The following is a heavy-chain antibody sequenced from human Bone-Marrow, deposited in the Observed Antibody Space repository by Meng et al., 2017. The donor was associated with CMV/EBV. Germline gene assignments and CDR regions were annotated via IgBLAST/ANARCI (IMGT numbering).Heavy chain of an antibody. V-gene: IGHV3-11*04. J-gene: IGHJ3*02. D-gene: IGHD3-10*01. CDR3: ARGELLWFPACAFDI. CDR2: ISQYSSNT. CDR1: GITFSDYY. Sequence: GESLKISCATPGITFSDYYMNWIRQAPGKGLEWVSYISQYSSNTLYADSVKGRFTVSRDNAKNSLYLQMNSLRAEDTAAYYCARGELLWFPACAFDIWGQGTMVTVSS.